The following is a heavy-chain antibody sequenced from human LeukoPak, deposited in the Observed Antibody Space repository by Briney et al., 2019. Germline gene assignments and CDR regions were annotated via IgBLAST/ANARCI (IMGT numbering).Heavy chain of an antibody. V-gene: IGHV3-23*01. CDR1: GFTFIHYL. D-gene: IGHD6-19*01. CDR2: IGGSGDKT. CDR3: VRRGDASSGWGDHDY. J-gene: IGHJ4*02. Sequence: GGSLRLSCAASGFTFIHYLMPWVRQAPGKGLVWVSTIGGSGDKTFYADSVKGRFTMSRDNSKNMLHLQMSSLTGDDTALYYCVRRGDASSGWGDHDYWGQGALVTVSS.